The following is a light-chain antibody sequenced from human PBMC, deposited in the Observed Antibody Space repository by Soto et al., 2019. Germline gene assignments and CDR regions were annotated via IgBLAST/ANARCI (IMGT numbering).Light chain of an antibody. J-gene: IGLJ2*01. CDR3: SSYTGSTTVI. Sequence: QSALTQPASVSGSPGQSINISCTGTSSDDGGYNYVSWYQQYPGKAPKLMIFDVSSRPSGVSDRFSGSKSGNTASLTVSGLQAEDEADYYCSSYTGSTTVIFGGGTKVTVL. CDR2: DVS. V-gene: IGLV2-14*03. CDR1: SSDDGGYNY.